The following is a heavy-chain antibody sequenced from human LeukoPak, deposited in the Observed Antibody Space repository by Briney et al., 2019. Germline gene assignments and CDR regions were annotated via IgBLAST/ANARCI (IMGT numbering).Heavy chain of an antibody. CDR2: IYYGGSTYSGST. J-gene: IGHJ4*02. CDR1: GGSISSGTYY. D-gene: IGHD3-9*01. V-gene: IGHV4-39*07. CDR3: TRDPGRYFDWLVVDY. Sequence: SETLSLTCTVSGGSISSGTYYWGWTRQPPGKGLEWIGSIYYGGSTYSGSTYYNPSLKSRVTISVDTSKNQFSLKLSSVTAADTAVYYCTRDPGRYFDWLVVDYWGQGTLVTVSS.